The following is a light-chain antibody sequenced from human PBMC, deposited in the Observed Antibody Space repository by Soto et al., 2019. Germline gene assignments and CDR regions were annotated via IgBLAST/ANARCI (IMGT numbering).Light chain of an antibody. V-gene: IGKV3-11*01. CDR2: DAS. J-gene: IGKJ4*01. CDR1: PSVSNS. CDR3: QQRNKWPPVT. Sequence: EIVLTQSPATLSLSPGERATLSCRASPSVSNSLAWYQHKPGQAPRLLIYDASNRATGVPTRFSGSGSGTDFTLTISSLEPEDFAVYYCQQRNKWPPVTFGGGTRWIS.